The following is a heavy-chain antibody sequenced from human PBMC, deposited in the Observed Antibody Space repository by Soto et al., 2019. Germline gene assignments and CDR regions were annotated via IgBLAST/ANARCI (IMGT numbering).Heavy chain of an antibody. CDR1: GFTFSSYS. CDR3: ANARYCYGSSCYGLPYYYGMDV. V-gene: IGHV3-23*01. D-gene: IGHD2-15*01. Sequence: EVQLLESGGTLVQPGGSLRLSCAASGFTFSSYSMSWVRQAPGKGLEWVSGISGSGAGTYYADSVQGRFTISRDNSENKVYLQMNSLRAEDTAVYYCANARYCYGSSCYGLPYYYGMDVWGQGTTVTVSS. CDR2: ISGSGAGT. J-gene: IGHJ6*02.